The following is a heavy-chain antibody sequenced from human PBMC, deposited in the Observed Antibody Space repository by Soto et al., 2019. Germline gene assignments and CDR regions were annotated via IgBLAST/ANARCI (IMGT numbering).Heavy chain of an antibody. D-gene: IGHD5-12*01. CDR1: GGSFSGYY. CDR2: INHSGST. CDR3: ARSSIVATIGY. Sequence: PSETLSLTCAVYGGSFSGYYWSGIRQPPGKGLEWIGEINHSGSTNYNPSLKSRVTISVDTSKNQFSLKLSSVTAADTAVYCCARSSIVATIGYWGQGTLVTVSS. V-gene: IGHV4-34*01. J-gene: IGHJ4*02.